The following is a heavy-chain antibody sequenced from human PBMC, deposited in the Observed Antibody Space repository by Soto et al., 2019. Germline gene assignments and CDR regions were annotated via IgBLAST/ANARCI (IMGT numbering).Heavy chain of an antibody. CDR1: GFIFSNAW. CDR2: IKTRTDGGRT. Sequence: EEQLVESGGGLVKPGGSLRLSCAASGFIFSNAWMNWVRQAPGKGLEWVGRIKTRTDGGRTDYAAPVTGRFTISRDDSKNTLYLQMNSLKTEDTALYYCTTGSVEGVWGQGTTVTVSS. CDR3: TTGSVEGV. J-gene: IGHJ6*02. D-gene: IGHD2-15*01. V-gene: IGHV3-15*07.